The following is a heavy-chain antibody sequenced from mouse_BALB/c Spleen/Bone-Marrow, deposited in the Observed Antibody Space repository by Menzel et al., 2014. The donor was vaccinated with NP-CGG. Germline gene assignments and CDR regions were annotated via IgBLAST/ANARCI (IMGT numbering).Heavy chain of an antibody. V-gene: IGHV2-9*02. D-gene: IGHD6-1*01. CDR1: GFSLTSYG. J-gene: IGHJ4*01. CDR2: IWAGGST. CDR3: ARPTPRYFAMDY. Sequence: VKLVESGPGLVAPSQSLSITCTVPGFSLTSYGVHWVRQPPGKGLEWLGVIWAGGSTNYNSALMSRLSISKDNSKSQVFLKMNSLQTDDTAMYYCARPTPRYFAMDYWGQGTSITVSS.